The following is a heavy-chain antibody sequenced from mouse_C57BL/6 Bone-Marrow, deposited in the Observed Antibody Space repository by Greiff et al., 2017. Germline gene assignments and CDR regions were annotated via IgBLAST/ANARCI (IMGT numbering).Heavy chain of an antibody. CDR2: IHPNSGST. J-gene: IGHJ2*01. Sequence: VQLQESGAELVKPGASVKLSCKASGYTFTSYWMHWVKQRPGQGLEWIGMIHPNSGSTNYNEKFKSKATLTVDNSSSTAYMQLSSLTSEDSAAYYCAREDYGNYVAFFDYWGQGTTLTVSS. V-gene: IGHV1-64*01. CDR3: AREDYGNYVAFFDY. CDR1: GYTFTSYW. D-gene: IGHD2-1*01.